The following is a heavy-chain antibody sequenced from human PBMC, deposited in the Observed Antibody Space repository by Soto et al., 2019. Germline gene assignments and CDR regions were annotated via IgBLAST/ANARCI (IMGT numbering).Heavy chain of an antibody. CDR3: AKAYYYDSSGYYYPSWFDP. Sequence: GGSLRLSCAASGFTFSSYGMHWVRQAPGKGLEWVAVISYDGSNKYYADSVKGRFTISRDNSKNTLYLQMNSLRAEDTAVYYCAKAYYYDSSGYYYPSWFDPWGQGTLVTVSS. CDR1: GFTFSSYG. J-gene: IGHJ5*02. V-gene: IGHV3-30*18. D-gene: IGHD3-22*01. CDR2: ISYDGSNK.